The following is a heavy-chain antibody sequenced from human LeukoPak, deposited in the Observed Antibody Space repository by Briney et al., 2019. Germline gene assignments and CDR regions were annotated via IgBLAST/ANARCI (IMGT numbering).Heavy chain of an antibody. CDR3: ASQALFGGDPYYFDY. J-gene: IGHJ4*02. CDR1: GGSISSYY. CDR2: IYYSGST. V-gene: IGHV4-59*08. Sequence: PSVTLSLTCTVSGGSISSYYWSWIRQPPGKGLEWIGYIYYSGSTNYNPSLKSRVTISVDTSKNQFSLKLSSVTAADTAVYYCASQALFGGDPYYFDYWGQGTLVTVSS. D-gene: IGHD2-21*02.